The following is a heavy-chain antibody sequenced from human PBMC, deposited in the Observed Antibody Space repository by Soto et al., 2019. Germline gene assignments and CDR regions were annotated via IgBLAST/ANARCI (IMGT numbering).Heavy chain of an antibody. J-gene: IGHJ6*02. V-gene: IGHV3-30*18. CDR1: GFTFSSYG. CDR3: AKDSSGYPEEGFYYYYGMDV. D-gene: IGHD3-22*01. Sequence: GGSLRLSCAASGFTFSSYGMHWVRQAPGKGLEWVAVISYDGSNKYYADSVKGRFTISRDNSKNTLYLQMNSLRAEDTAVYYCAKDSSGYPEEGFYYYYGMDVWGQGTTVTVSS. CDR2: ISYDGSNK.